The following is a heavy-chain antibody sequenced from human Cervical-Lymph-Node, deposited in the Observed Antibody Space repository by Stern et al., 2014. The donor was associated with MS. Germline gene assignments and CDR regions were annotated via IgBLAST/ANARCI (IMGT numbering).Heavy chain of an antibody. CDR3: ARVTGRGTRQNWFDS. J-gene: IGHJ5*01. Sequence: QVQLVESGPGLVKPSETVSLTCAVSGGSVRSNYWNWIRQPPGTGLEWIGDIDADGSTNIHPSLKGRVVISLDTSTNQFSLSLTSVTAADKAVYYCARVTGRGTRQNWFDSWGQGTLVTVSS. CDR2: IDADGST. V-gene: IGHV4-59*02. D-gene: IGHD1-26*01. CDR1: GGSVRSNY.